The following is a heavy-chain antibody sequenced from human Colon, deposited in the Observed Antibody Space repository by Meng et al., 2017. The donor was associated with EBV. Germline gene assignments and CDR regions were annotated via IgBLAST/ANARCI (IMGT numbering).Heavy chain of an antibody. V-gene: IGHV4-4*03. CDR1: GGSLSSRNW. CDR3: ARVGAYCGGDCYHPR. D-gene: IGHD2-21*02. Sequence: VPLQSPAPVLVSPPGTLSLTCAASGGSLSSRNWWSWVRQPPGKGLEWIGEIYHSGSTNYNPSLKSRVTISVDESKNQFSLRLSSVTAADTAVYYCARVGAYCGGDCYHPRWGQGTLVTVSS. CDR2: IYHSGST. J-gene: IGHJ4*02.